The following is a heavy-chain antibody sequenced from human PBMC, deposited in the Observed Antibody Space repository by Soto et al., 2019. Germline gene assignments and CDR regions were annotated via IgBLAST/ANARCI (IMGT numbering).Heavy chain of an antibody. V-gene: IGHV3-7*03. Sequence: GTLRLSCAAPVFTFSSFGMAWVREAPGKGLEWVANINQDGSEKYYVDSMRGRFTISRDNAKNSLYLEMNSLRAEDTAVYYCATERELVVVAETPIHYSGMDAWGQGTTVTVSS. J-gene: IGHJ6*02. D-gene: IGHD2-15*01. CDR3: ATERELVVVAETPIHYSGMDA. CDR1: VFTFSSFG. CDR2: INQDGSEK.